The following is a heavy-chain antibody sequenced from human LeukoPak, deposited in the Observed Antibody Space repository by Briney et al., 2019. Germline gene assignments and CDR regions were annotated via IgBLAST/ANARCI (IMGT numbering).Heavy chain of an antibody. CDR1: GGSISSGTYY. CDR2: IYTSGTT. D-gene: IGHD3-3*01. Sequence: SETLSLTCTVSGGSISSGTYYWSWIRQPAGKGLEWIGRIYTSGTTNYNPSLKSRVTISVDTSKNQFSLKLSSVTAADTAVYYCARGGRVFGVVRSFDYWGQGTLVTVSS. CDR3: ARGGRVFGVVRSFDY. V-gene: IGHV4-61*02. J-gene: IGHJ4*02.